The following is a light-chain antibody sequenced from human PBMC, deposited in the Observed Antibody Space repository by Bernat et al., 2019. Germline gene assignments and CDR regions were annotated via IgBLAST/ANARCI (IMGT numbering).Light chain of an antibody. V-gene: IGKV3-11*01. CDR1: QSIDSY. Sequence: EVVLTQSPATLSLSPGERATLSCRASQSIDSYVVWYQQKPGQAPRLLIYDTFNRATGIPARFSGGGSGTDFTLTISSLEPEDFAVYYCQQRRDWPITFGQGTRLQI. CDR3: QQRRDWPIT. CDR2: DTF. J-gene: IGKJ5*01.